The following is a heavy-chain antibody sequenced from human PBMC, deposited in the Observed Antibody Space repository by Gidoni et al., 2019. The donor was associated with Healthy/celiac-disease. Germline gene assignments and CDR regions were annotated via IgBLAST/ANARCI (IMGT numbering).Heavy chain of an antibody. CDR3: AKDIGLYGGNFHGAFDI. CDR2: ISWNSGSI. D-gene: IGHD4-17*01. CDR1: GFTFDDYA. Sequence: EVQLVESGGGLVQPGRSLRLSCAASGFTFDDYAMHWVRQAPGKGLGWVSGISWNSGSIGYADSVKGRFTISRDNAKNSLYLQMNSLRAEDTALYYCAKDIGLYGGNFHGAFDIWGQGTMVTVSS. V-gene: IGHV3-9*01. J-gene: IGHJ3*02.